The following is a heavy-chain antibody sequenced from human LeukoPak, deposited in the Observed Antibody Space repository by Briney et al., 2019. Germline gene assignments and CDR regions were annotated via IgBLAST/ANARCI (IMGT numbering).Heavy chain of an antibody. D-gene: IGHD3-9*01. V-gene: IGHV4-39*01. Sequence: SETLSLTCTVSGVSISSSNSYWGWIRQPPGKGLEWIGSIYYSGNTYYNASLKSQVSTSIDTSKNQFSLRLTSATAADTAVYYCASGLRYFDLYYWGQGTLVTVSS. J-gene: IGHJ4*02. CDR1: GVSISSSNSY. CDR3: ASGLRYFDLYY. CDR2: IYYSGNT.